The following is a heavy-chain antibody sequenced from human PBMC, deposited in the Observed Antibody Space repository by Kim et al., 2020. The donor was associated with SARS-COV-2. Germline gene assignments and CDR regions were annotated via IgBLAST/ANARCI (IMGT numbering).Heavy chain of an antibody. CDR2: ISSSSRTI. J-gene: IGHJ4*02. CDR3: ARATRYYYGSGVFDY. D-gene: IGHD3-10*01. Sequence: LSLTCAASGFTFSSYSINWVRQAPGKGLEWVSYISSSSRTIYYADSVKGRFTISRDNAKNSLYLQMNSLRDEDTAVYYCARATRYYYGSGVFDYWGQGTLVTVSS. V-gene: IGHV3-48*02. CDR1: GFTFSSYS.